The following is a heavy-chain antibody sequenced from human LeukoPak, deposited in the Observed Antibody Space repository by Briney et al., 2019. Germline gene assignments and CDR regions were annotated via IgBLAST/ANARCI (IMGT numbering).Heavy chain of an antibody. V-gene: IGHV3-23*01. CDR2: INGSGGST. D-gene: IGHD1-26*01. CDR3: AKVIGSNYFDY. Sequence: PGGSLRLSCAASGFTFSSYAMSWVRQAPGKGLEWVSGINGSGGSTYYADSVKGRFTISRDNSKNTLYLQMNSLRAEHTAVYYCAKVIGSNYFDYWGQGTLVTVSS. J-gene: IGHJ4*02. CDR1: GFTFSSYA.